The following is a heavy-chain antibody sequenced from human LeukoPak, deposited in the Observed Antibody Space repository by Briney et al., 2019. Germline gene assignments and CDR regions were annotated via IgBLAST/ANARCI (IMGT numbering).Heavy chain of an antibody. Sequence: GASVKVSCKASGYTFTSYGISWVRQAPGKGLEWMGWISAYNGNTNYAQKLQGRVTLTTDTSTSTAYMELRSLRSDDTAVYYCARDLAGQDMVVVVAARDAFDIWGQGTMVTVSS. D-gene: IGHD2-15*01. J-gene: IGHJ3*02. V-gene: IGHV1-18*01. CDR1: GYTFTSYG. CDR2: ISAYNGNT. CDR3: ARDLAGQDMVVVVAARDAFDI.